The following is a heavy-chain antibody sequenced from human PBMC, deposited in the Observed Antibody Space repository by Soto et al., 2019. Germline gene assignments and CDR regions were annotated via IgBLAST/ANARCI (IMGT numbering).Heavy chain of an antibody. CDR3: AKDVRGYDSIDY. CDR1: GFTFSSYG. CDR2: ISYDGSNK. V-gene: IGHV3-30*18. Sequence: QVQLVESGGGVVQPGRSLRLSCAASGFTFSSYGMHWVRQAPGKGLEWVAVISYDGSNKYYADSVKGRFTISRDNSKNSLYMQMNSMRAEDTAVYSCAKDVRGYDSIDYWGQGTLVTVSS. J-gene: IGHJ4*02. D-gene: IGHD5-12*01.